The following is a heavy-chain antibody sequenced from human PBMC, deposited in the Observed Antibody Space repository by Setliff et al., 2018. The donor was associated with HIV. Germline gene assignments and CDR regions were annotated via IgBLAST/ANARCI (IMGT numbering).Heavy chain of an antibody. J-gene: IGHJ4*02. D-gene: IGHD6-6*01. CDR3: AGGIEYRSNAYVAEYFDL. CDR1: GGTFSTYV. Sequence: ASVKVSCKTSGGTFSTYVISWVRQAPGQGLEWMGGIITIFGTPNYAQKFQDRVTITADESTTTVYMELSSLTSEDTAVYYCAGGIEYRSNAYVAEYFDLWGQGTLVTVSS. V-gene: IGHV1-69*13. CDR2: IITIFGTP.